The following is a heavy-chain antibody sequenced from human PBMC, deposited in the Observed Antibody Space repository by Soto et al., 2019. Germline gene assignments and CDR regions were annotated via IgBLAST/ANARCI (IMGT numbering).Heavy chain of an antibody. CDR1: GFTFSSYW. D-gene: IGHD6-13*01. CDR3: ARGQQQLEEFDY. CDR2: INSDGSST. Sequence: EVQLVESGGGLVQPGGSLRLSCAASGFTFSSYWMHWVRQAPGKGLVWVSRINSDGSSTSYADSVKGRFTISRDNAKNTLDLQMNRLRAEDTAVYYCARGQQQLEEFDYWGRGTLFAVSS. V-gene: IGHV3-74*01. J-gene: IGHJ4*02.